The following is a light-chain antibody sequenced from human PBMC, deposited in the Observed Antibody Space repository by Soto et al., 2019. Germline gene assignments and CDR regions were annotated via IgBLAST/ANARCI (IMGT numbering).Light chain of an antibody. CDR2: DNN. CDR3: GTWDDSLTSGV. Sequence: QSVLTQPPSVSAAPGQRVTISCSGSNSNIGNNYVSWYQHLPGTAPKLLIYDNNRRPSGIPDRFSGSKSGTSATLGISGLQTGDEADYYCGTWDDSLTSGVFGRGTKLTVL. CDR1: NSNIGNNY. J-gene: IGLJ2*01. V-gene: IGLV1-51*01.